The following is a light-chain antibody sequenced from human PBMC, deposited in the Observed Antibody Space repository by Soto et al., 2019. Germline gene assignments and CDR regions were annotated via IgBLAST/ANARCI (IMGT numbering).Light chain of an antibody. V-gene: IGKV1-12*01. CDR2: TGS. Sequence: DIQMTQSPSSVSASVGDRVTITCRASQAIDSWLAWYQQKPGEAPKLLIFTGSLLHSGVPPRFSGSGSGTDFTLTISSLQPEDVATYYCQKYNSAPRTFGQGTKVEIK. CDR3: QKYNSAPRT. J-gene: IGKJ1*01. CDR1: QAIDSW.